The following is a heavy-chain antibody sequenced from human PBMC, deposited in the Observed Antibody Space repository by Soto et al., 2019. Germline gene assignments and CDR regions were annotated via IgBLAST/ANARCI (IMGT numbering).Heavy chain of an antibody. CDR1: GFTFSTYS. V-gene: IGHV3-21*01. D-gene: IGHD2-2*01. CDR2: ISRSSIYM. J-gene: IGHJ4*02. Sequence: GGSLRLSCAASGFTFSTYSMSWVRQAPGKGLEWVSSISRSSIYMFYADSVKGRFTISRDNAKNSLYLQMNSLRAEDTAVYYCATSRYCSSTTCSNFDCWGQGTLVTVSS. CDR3: ATSRYCSSTTCSNFDC.